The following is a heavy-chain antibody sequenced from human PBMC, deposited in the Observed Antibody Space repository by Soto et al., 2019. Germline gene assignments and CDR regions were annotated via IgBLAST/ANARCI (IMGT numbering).Heavy chain of an antibody. CDR2: INGGNGTT. Sequence: PGGSLILSCAASGFTFSHYTMSWVRQLPGKGLEWVSGINGGNGTTYYADSVKGRFTISRDNSKNTLYLQMNSLRAEDTAVYYCARAMAPLRYFDWLNYWGQGTLVTVSS. D-gene: IGHD3-9*01. CDR3: ARAMAPLRYFDWLNY. J-gene: IGHJ4*02. CDR1: GFTFSHYT. V-gene: IGHV3-23*01.